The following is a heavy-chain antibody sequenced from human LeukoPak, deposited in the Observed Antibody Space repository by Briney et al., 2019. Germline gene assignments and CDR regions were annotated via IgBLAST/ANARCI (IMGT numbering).Heavy chain of an antibody. CDR3: PYGGLQSPFDY. CDR1: GFTFSSYS. CDR2: ISGSGGST. Sequence: GGSLRLSCAASGFTFSSYSMNWVRQAPGKGLEWVSAISGSGGSTYYADSVKGRFTISRDNSKNTLYLQMNSLRAEDTAVYYCPYGGLQSPFDYWGQGTLVTVSS. D-gene: IGHD5-24*01. V-gene: IGHV3-23*01. J-gene: IGHJ4*02.